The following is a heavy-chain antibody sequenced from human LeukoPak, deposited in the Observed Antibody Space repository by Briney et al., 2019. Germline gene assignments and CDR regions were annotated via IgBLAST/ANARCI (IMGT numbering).Heavy chain of an antibody. Sequence: GVSVRVSCKASGGTFGSCAISWVRQAPGQWLEWMGGIIPIFGTANYAQKYQGRVTITADESTSPAYMELSSLRSEDTAVYYCARAGAAFYGDYAFDYWGQGTLVTVSS. V-gene: IGHV1-69*13. D-gene: IGHD4-17*01. CDR2: IIPIFGTA. J-gene: IGHJ4*02. CDR1: GGTFGSCA. CDR3: ARAGAAFYGDYAFDY.